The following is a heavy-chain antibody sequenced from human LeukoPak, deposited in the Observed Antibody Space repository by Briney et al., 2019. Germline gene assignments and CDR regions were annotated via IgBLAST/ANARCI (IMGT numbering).Heavy chain of an antibody. D-gene: IGHD3-22*01. J-gene: IGHJ4*02. CDR3: ARVSTNYYDSSGYYRHFDY. CDR1: GGTFSSYA. Sequence: ASVTVSCKASGGTFSSYAISWVRQAPGQGLEWVGWISAYNGDTKYAQKLQGRVTMTTDTSTRTVYMELRTLRSDDTAVYYCARVSTNYYDSSGYYRHFDYWGQGTLVTVSS. CDR2: ISAYNGDT. V-gene: IGHV1-18*01.